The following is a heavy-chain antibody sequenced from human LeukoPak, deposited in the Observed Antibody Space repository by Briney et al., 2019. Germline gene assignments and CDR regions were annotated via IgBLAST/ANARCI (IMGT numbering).Heavy chain of an antibody. CDR2: IKQDGSTK. V-gene: IGHV3-7*01. Sequence: GGSLRLSCAASGFTFTNSWMAWVRQAPGKGLERVANIKQDGSTKHYADSLKGRFTISRDNPKNSLYLQMTSLRGDDPAVYYCERDTDGSLDYWGQGILVTVAS. J-gene: IGHJ4*02. D-gene: IGHD1-26*01. CDR1: GFTFTNSW. CDR3: ERDTDGSLDY.